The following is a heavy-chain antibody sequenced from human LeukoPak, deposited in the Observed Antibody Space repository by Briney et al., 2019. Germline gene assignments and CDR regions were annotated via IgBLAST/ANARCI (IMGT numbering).Heavy chain of an antibody. CDR2: VYYSGTT. V-gene: IGHV4-59*08. CDR1: GGSISTYY. J-gene: IGHJ6*02. CDR3: ARQGGQWPSYYYGMDV. Sequence: SQTLSLTCTVSGGSISTYYWNWIRQPPGKGLEWIGYVYYSGTTGYNPSLKSRVTISVDTSKNQFSLKVNSVTAADTAVYYCARQGGQWPSYYYGMDVWGQGTTVTVSS. D-gene: IGHD6-19*01.